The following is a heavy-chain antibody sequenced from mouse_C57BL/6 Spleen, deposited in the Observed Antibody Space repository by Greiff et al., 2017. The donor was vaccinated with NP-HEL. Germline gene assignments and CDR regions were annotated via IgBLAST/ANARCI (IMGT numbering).Heavy chain of an antibody. CDR3: ARNDYYGSTYWYFDV. CDR2: IWTGGGT. J-gene: IGHJ1*03. Sequence: QVQLVESGPGLVAPSQSLSITCTVSGFSLTSYAISWVRQPPGKGLEWLGVIWTGGGTNYNSALKSRLSISKDNSKSQVFLKMNSLQTDDTARYYCARNDYYGSTYWYFDVWGTGTTVTVSS. CDR1: GFSLTSYA. D-gene: IGHD1-1*01. V-gene: IGHV2-9-1*01.